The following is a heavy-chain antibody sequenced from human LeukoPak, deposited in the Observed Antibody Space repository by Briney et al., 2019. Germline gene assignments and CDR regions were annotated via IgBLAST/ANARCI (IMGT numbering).Heavy chain of an antibody. D-gene: IGHD3-10*01. CDR3: ARGPPPLLYYYGSGSSSARTYYFDY. Sequence: SETLSLTCAVYGGSFSGYYWSWIRQPPGKGLEWIGEINHSGSTNYNPSLKSRVTISVDTSKNQFSLKLNSVTAADTAVYYCARGPPPLLYYYGSGSSSARTYYFDYWGQGTLVTVSS. CDR1: GGSFSGYY. V-gene: IGHV4-34*01. CDR2: INHSGST. J-gene: IGHJ4*02.